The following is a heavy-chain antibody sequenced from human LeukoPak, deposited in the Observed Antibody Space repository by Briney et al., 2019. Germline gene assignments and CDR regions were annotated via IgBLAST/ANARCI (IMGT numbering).Heavy chain of an antibody. CDR3: ANDRCCINDVCNGDFDY. CDR2: ISGSGGST. Sequence: CLRLACAAAGFIFISYAMSWVRQAPGNGREWVSTISGSGGSTYYGDSVKARLTLSRDNFKTTVYLQMNSLRAEDTAVYYCANDRCCINDVCNGDFDYWGQGTLVSVSS. D-gene: IGHD2-8*01. J-gene: IGHJ4*02. CDR1: GFIFISYA. V-gene: IGHV3-23*01.